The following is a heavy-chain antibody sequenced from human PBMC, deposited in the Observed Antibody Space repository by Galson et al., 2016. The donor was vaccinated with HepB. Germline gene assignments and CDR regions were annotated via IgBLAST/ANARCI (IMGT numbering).Heavy chain of an antibody. CDR3: AKWNFAADL. J-gene: IGHJ3*01. CDR1: GLTFSTYW. CDR2: LNQDGSLK. D-gene: IGHD1-7*01. V-gene: IGHV3-7*01. Sequence: SLRLSCAASGLTFSTYWMNWVRQAPGKGLEWVANLNQDGSLKYYADSVRGRFTISRDNAKESVYLQMNSLRAEDTAVYYCAKWNFAADLWGQGTGVTVSS.